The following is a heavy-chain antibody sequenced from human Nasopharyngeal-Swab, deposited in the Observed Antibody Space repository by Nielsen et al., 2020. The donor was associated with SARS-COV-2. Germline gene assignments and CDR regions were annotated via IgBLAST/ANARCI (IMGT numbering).Heavy chain of an antibody. CDR2: IYPGDSDT. Sequence: GESLTISCKGSGYSFTSYWSGWVRQMPGKGLEWMGIIYPGDSDTRYSSYFQGQVTISADKSISTAYLQWSSLKASDTAMYYCARLACSGGSCYIPYYYYGMDVWGQGNTVTVSS. CDR1: GYSFTSYW. V-gene: IGHV5-51*01. D-gene: IGHD2-15*01. J-gene: IGHJ6*02. CDR3: ARLACSGGSCYIPYYYYGMDV.